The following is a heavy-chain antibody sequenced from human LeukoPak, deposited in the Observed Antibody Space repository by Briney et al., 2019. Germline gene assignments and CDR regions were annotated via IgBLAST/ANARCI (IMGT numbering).Heavy chain of an antibody. CDR3: AKDFKSASPYYYDSSGYFDY. CDR2: ISGSGGST. CDR1: GFTFSSYA. V-gene: IGHV3-23*01. J-gene: IGHJ4*02. D-gene: IGHD3-22*01. Sequence: GGSLRLSCAASGFTFSSYAMSWVRQAPGKGLEWVSAISGSGGSTYYADSVKGRFTISRDNSKNTLYLQMNSLRAEDTAVYYCAKDFKSASPYYYDSSGYFDYWGQGTLVTVSS.